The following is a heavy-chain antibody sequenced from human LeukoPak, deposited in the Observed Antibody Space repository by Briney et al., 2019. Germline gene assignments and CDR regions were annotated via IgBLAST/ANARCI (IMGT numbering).Heavy chain of an antibody. CDR1: GGSFSGYY. Sequence: SETLSLTCAVYGGSFSGYYWSWIRQPPGKGLEWIGSIYYSGSTYYNPSLKSRVTISLDTSKSQFSLKLSSVTAADTAVYYCARGHTYRPPIDYWGQGTLVTVSS. CDR3: ARGHTYRPPIDY. D-gene: IGHD1-14*01. V-gene: IGHV4-34*01. CDR2: IYYSGST. J-gene: IGHJ4*02.